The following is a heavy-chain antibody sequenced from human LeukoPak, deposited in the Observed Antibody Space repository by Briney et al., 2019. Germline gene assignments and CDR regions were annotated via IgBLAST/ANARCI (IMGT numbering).Heavy chain of an antibody. CDR3: ARDLAHGSGFDY. Sequence: GGSLRLSCAASGFTFSSYDMHWVRQATGKGLEWVSAIGTAGDTYYPGSVKGRFTISRENAKNSLYLQMNSLRAGDTAVYYCARDLAHGSGFDYWGQGTLVTASS. J-gene: IGHJ4*02. CDR1: GFTFSSYD. CDR2: IGTAGDT. V-gene: IGHV3-13*01. D-gene: IGHD3-10*01.